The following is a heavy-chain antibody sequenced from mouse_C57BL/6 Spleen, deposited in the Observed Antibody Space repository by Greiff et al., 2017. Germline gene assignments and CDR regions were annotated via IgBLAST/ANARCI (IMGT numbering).Heavy chain of an antibody. CDR1: GYAFSSYW. CDR3: ARLERMTVSGERAWFAY. V-gene: IGHV1-80*01. CDR2: IYPGDGDT. J-gene: IGHJ3*01. Sequence: VQLQQSGAELVKPGASVKISCKASGYAFSSYWMNWVKQRPGKGLEWIGQIYPGDGDTNYNGKFKGKATLTADKSSSTAYMQLSSLTSEVSAVYFCARLERMTVSGERAWFAYWRQGTLVTVSA. D-gene: IGHD3-1*01.